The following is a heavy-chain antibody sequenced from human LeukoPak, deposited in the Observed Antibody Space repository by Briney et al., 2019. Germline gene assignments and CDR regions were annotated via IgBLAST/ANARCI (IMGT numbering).Heavy chain of an antibody. J-gene: IGHJ4*02. CDR1: GGTFSSYA. CDR3: ARGESARRDIAVAGVSDY. CDR2: IIPIFGTA. Sequence: GSSVKVSCKASGGTFSSYAISWVRQAPGQGLEWMGGIIPIFGTANYAQKFQGRVTITADESTSTAYMELSSLRSEDTAMYYCARGESARRDIAVAGVSDYWGQGTLVTVSS. D-gene: IGHD6-19*01. V-gene: IGHV1-69*01.